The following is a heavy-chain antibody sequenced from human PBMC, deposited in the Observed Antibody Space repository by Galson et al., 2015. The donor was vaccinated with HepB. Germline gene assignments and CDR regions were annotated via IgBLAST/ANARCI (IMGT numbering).Heavy chain of an antibody. CDR1: GFTFSSYA. J-gene: IGHJ3*02. CDR2: ISGSGGST. D-gene: IGHD3-10*01. Sequence: SLRLSCAASGFTFSSYAMSWVRQAPGKGLEWVSAISGSGGSTYYADSVKGRFTISRDNSKNTLYLQMNSLRAEDTAVYYCAKSHSWGVDAFDIWGQGTVVTVSS. CDR3: AKSHSWGVDAFDI. V-gene: IGHV3-23*01.